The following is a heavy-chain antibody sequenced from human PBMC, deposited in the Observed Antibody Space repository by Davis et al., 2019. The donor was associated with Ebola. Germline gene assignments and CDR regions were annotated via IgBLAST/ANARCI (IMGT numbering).Heavy chain of an antibody. J-gene: IGHJ3*02. CDR2: IYYSGST. V-gene: IGHV4-61*01. Sequence: MPSETLSLTCTVSGGSVSSGSYYWSWIRQPPGKGLEWIGYIYYSGSTNYNPSLKSRVTISVDTSKNQFSLKLSSVTAADTAVYYCARALIAVAGTFYRVLDAFDIWGQGTMVTVSS. CDR1: GGSVSSGSYY. CDR3: ARALIAVAGTFYRVLDAFDI. D-gene: IGHD6-19*01.